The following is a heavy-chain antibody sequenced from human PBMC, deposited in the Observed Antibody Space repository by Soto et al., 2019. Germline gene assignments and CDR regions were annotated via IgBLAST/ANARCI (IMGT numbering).Heavy chain of an antibody. Sequence: EVQVVESGGGFVEPGGSLRLSCAASGFSFTSAWLTWVRQAPGKGLEWVGRIKSETDSGTTAVAAPVKDRFTMARDDAEHTVSLQMISVKAEDTAMYYCIAQVTISRAPFIHWGQGTLVTVSS. CDR3: IAQVTISRAPFIH. CDR2: IKSETDSGTT. D-gene: IGHD3-3*01. CDR1: GFSFTSAW. J-gene: IGHJ4*02. V-gene: IGHV3-15*07.